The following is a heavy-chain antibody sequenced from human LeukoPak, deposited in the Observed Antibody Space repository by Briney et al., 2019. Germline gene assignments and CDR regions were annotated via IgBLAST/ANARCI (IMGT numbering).Heavy chain of an antibody. CDR3: ARVYYSSSYDYWYFDL. CDR2: IYYSGST. J-gene: IGHJ2*01. V-gene: IGHV4-39*07. D-gene: IGHD6-13*01. CDR1: GGSISSSSYY. Sequence: MSSETLSLTCTVSGGSISSSSYYWGWIRQPPGKGLEWIGSIYYSGSTYYNPSLKSRVTISVDTSKNQFSLKLSSVTAADTAVYYCARVYYSSSYDYWYFDLWGRGTLVTVSS.